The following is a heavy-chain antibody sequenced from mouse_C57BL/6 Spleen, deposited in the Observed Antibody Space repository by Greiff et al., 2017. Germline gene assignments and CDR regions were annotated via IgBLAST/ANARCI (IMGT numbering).Heavy chain of an antibody. J-gene: IGHJ2*01. D-gene: IGHD1-1*01. CDR1: GYTFTDYN. CDR3: ARSRYGGSYFDY. V-gene: IGHV1-22*01. Sequence: EVQLQQSGPELVKPGASVKMSCKASGYTFTDYNMHWVKQSHGKSLEWIGYINPNNGGTSYNQKFKGKATLTVNKSSSTAYMELRSLTSEDSAVDYCARSRYGGSYFDYWGQGTTLTVSS. CDR2: INPNNGGT.